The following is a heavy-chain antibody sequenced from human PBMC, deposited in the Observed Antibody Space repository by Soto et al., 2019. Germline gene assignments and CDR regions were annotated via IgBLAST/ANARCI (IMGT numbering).Heavy chain of an antibody. CDR1: GGSVSNYY. V-gene: IGHV4-59*02. Sequence: SETLSLTCSVSGGSVSNYYWSWIRQPPGKGLEWIAYIYYSGSTNYNPSLKSRVTISVDTSKNQFSLNLSSVTAADTAVYYCARAPLGLRGGPYYYAKDVWGQGTTVTVSS. D-gene: IGHD3-10*01. CDR3: ARAPLGLRGGPYYYAKDV. CDR2: IYYSGST. J-gene: IGHJ6*02.